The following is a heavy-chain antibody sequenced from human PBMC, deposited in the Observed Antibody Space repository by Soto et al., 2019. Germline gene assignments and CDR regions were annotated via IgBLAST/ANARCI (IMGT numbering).Heavy chain of an antibody. J-gene: IGHJ6*02. CDR2: IYYSGST. CDR3: ARGGRRSPGMDV. Sequence: QVQLQESGPGLVKPSQTLSLTCTVSGGSISSGGYYWSWIRQDPGKGLEWIGYIYYSGSTYYNPSLKGRVTISVDTSKNQFSLKLSSVTAADTAVYYCARGGRRSPGMDVWGQGTTVTVSS. CDR1: GGSISSGGYY. V-gene: IGHV4-31*03.